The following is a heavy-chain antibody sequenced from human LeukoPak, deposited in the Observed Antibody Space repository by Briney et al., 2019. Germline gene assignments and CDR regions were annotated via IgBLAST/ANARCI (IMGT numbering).Heavy chain of an antibody. CDR1: GGSISGYY. Sequence: SETLSLTCTVSGGSISGYYWTWIRPPPGKGRGYIGYVYYSGSTNHNPSLKSRVTISVDTSKNQFSLKLSSVTAADTAVYYCARGRYTFDYWGQGTLVTVSS. CDR2: VYYSGST. J-gene: IGHJ4*02. V-gene: IGHV4-59*01. CDR3: ARGRYTFDY. D-gene: IGHD1-1*01.